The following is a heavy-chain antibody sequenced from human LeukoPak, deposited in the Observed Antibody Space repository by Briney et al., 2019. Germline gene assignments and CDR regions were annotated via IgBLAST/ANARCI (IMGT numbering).Heavy chain of an antibody. CDR2: TFHSGNT. CDR1: GGSIGSYY. J-gene: IGHJ3*02. V-gene: IGHV4-59*08. D-gene: IGHD2-2*01. CDR3: ARVPDAFDI. Sequence: SETLSLTCTVSGGSIGSYYWSWIRQPPGKGLEWIVSTFHSGNTYYNPSLQSRVTISVDTSKKQFSLKLSSVTAADTAIYYCARVPDAFDIWGQGTMVTVSS.